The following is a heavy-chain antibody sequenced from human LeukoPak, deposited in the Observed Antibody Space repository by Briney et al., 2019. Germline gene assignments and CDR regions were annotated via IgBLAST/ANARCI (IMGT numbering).Heavy chain of an antibody. CDR2: VTGGGGST. CDR1: GFTFNSYA. J-gene: IGHJ4*02. Sequence: GGSLRLSCAASGFTFNSYAMSWVRQAPGKGLEWVSGVTGGGGSTYYADSVKGRFTISRDNSKNTLYLQMNSLRAEDTAVYYCAKEWGSYYYFDYWGQGTLVTVSS. CDR3: AKEWGSYYYFDY. D-gene: IGHD1-26*01. V-gene: IGHV3-23*01.